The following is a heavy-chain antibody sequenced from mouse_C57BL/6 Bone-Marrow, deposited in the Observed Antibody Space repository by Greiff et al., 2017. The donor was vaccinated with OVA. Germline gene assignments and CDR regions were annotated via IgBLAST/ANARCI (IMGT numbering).Heavy chain of an antibody. D-gene: IGHD2-3*01. Sequence: QVQLQQPGAELVKPGASVKLSCKASGYTFTSYWMQWVKQRPGQGLEWIGEIDPSDSYTNYNQKFKGKATLTVDTSSSTAYMQLSSLTSEDSAVYYCARGYYYDYWGQGTSVTVSS. J-gene: IGHJ4*01. CDR1: GYTFTSYW. CDR3: ARGYYYDY. V-gene: IGHV1-50*01. CDR2: IDPSDSYT.